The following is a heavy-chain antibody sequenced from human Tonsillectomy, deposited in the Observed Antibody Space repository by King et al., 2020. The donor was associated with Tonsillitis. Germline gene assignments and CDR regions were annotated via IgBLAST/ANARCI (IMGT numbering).Heavy chain of an antibody. Sequence: QLVQSGGGLVKPGGSLRLSCAASGFTFSNAWMSWVRQAPGKGLEWVGRIKSKTDGGTTDYAAPVKGRFTISRDDAKNTLDLQMNSLKTEDIAVYYCTEIVHLCASSVRNSAYPSYSRHATLFPVSS. V-gene: IGHV3-15*01. J-gene: IGHJ4*01. CDR1: GFTFSNAW. CDR2: IKSKTDGGTT. D-gene: IGHD2/OR15-2a*01. CDR3: TEIVHLCASSVRNSAYPSY.